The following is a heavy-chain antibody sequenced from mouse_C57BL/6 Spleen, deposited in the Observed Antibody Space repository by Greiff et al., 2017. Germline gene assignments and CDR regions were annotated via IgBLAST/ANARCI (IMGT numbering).Heavy chain of an antibody. CDR3: ARDDGYYLFDY. D-gene: IGHD2-3*01. V-gene: IGHV5-4*01. J-gene: IGHJ2*01. CDR1: GFTFSSYA. CDR2: ISDGGSYT. Sequence: DVHLVESGGGLVKPGGSLKLSCAASGFTFSSYAMSWVRQTPEKRLEWVATISDGGSYTYYPDNVKGRFTISRDNAKNNLYLQMSHLKSEDTAMYYCARDDGYYLFDYWGQGTTLTVSS.